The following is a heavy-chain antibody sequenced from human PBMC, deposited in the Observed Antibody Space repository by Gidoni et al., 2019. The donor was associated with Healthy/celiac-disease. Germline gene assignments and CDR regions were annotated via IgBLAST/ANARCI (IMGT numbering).Heavy chain of an antibody. Sequence: QITLKESGPTLVKPTQTLTLTCTFSGFSLSTSGVGVGWIRQPPGKALEWLALIYWNDDKRYSPSLKSRLTITKDTSKNQVVLTMTNMDPVDTATYYCAHRDRRYSDLRLVWFDPWGQGTLVTVSS. CDR2: IYWNDDK. CDR1: GFSLSTSGVG. J-gene: IGHJ5*02. V-gene: IGHV2-5*01. CDR3: AHRDRRYSDLRLVWFDP. D-gene: IGHD1-26*01.